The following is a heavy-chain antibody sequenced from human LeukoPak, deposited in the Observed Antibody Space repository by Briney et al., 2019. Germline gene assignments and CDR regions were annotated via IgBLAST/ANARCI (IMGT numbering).Heavy chain of an antibody. CDR2: INHSGST. CDR3: ARDYADCSGGSCYSGPSFL. CDR1: GGSFSGYY. D-gene: IGHD2-15*01. V-gene: IGHV4-34*01. Sequence: PSETLSLTCAVYGGSFSGYYWSWIRQPPGKGLEWIGEINHSGSTNYNPSLKSRVTISVDTSKNQFSLKLSSVTAADTAVYYCARDYADCSGGSCYSGPSFLWGQGTLVTVSS. J-gene: IGHJ4*02.